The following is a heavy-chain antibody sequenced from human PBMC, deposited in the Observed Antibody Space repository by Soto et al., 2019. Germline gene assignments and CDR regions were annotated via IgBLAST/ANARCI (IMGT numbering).Heavy chain of an antibody. Sequence: PSETLSLTCTVSGGSITTGGSYWSWIRQHPGKGLEWIGNTYHSGNTYYNPSLKSRLTISVDTSKNHFSLMVDSVTAADPAVYYCARARFQVLYGKPYFDSWGQGTLVTVSS. CDR1: GGSITTGGSY. J-gene: IGHJ4*02. CDR2: TYHSGNT. V-gene: IGHV4-31*03. CDR3: ARARFQVLYGKPYFDS. D-gene: IGHD2-2*02.